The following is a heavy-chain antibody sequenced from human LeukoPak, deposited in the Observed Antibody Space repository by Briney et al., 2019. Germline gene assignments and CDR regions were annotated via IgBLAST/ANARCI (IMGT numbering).Heavy chain of an antibody. CDR3: AAVSGSYTLLDC. D-gene: IGHD1-26*01. Sequence: ASVKVSCEVSGYTLTELSIHWVRQAPGKGLEWMGGIDPDDGETIYSPKFQGRVTMTEDASTDTAHLVLSGLRSEDTAVYFCAAVSGSYTLLDCWGQGTPVTVSS. CDR1: GYTLTELS. J-gene: IGHJ4*02. CDR2: IDPDDGET. V-gene: IGHV1-24*01.